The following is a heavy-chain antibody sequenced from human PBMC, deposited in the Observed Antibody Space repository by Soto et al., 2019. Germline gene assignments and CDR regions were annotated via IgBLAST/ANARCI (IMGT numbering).Heavy chain of an antibody. CDR1: GFTFSSYW. J-gene: IGHJ4*02. Sequence: GGSLRLSCAASGFTFSSYWMSWVRQAPGKGLEWVANIKQDGSEKYYVDSVKGRFTISRDNAKNSLYLQMNSLRAEDTVVYYCARAPAYNWNYYFDYWGQGSLVTVSS. CDR3: ARAPAYNWNYYFDY. V-gene: IGHV3-7*01. D-gene: IGHD1-7*01. CDR2: IKQDGSEK.